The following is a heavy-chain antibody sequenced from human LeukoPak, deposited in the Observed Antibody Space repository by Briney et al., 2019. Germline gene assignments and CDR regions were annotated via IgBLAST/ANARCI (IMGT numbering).Heavy chain of an antibody. V-gene: IGHV4-39*07. Sequence: SETLSLTCSVSGGPIGGDYWGWIRQPPGKGLEWIESVYDSGSTFYNPSLKSRVTISIDTFKNQFSLMLTSVTAADTAVYYCAKTGSSIAARPPDYWGQGTLVIVSS. CDR2: VYDSGST. D-gene: IGHD6-6*01. CDR3: AKTGSSIAARPPDY. J-gene: IGHJ4*02. CDR1: GGPIGGDY.